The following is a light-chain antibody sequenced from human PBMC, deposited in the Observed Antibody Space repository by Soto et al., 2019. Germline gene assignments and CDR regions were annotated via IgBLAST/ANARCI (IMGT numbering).Light chain of an antibody. CDR1: QTVSGSY. CDR2: GAS. Sequence: NVLTQSPGTLSLSPGERATLSCRASQTVSGSYVAWYQQKPGQTPRLLIYGASSRATGIPDRFSGSGSGTDFTLTISRLEPEDSAVYYCQQYDSSPWTFGPGTKVDIK. CDR3: QQYDSSPWT. J-gene: IGKJ1*01. V-gene: IGKV3-20*01.